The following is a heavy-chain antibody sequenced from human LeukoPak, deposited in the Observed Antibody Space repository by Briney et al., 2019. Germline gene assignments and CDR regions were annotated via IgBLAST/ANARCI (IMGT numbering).Heavy chain of an antibody. V-gene: IGHV3-9*01. J-gene: IGHJ5*02. CDR2: ISWNSGTI. D-gene: IGHD3-10*01. CDR3: AKDGSYYSGNWFDP. CDR1: GFTFSSYA. Sequence: GGSLRLSCAASGFTFSSYAMSWVRQAPGKGLEWVSSISWNSGTIAYADSVKGRFTISRDNAKKSLYLQMNSLRAEDTALYYCAKDGSYYSGNWFDPWGQGTLVTVSS.